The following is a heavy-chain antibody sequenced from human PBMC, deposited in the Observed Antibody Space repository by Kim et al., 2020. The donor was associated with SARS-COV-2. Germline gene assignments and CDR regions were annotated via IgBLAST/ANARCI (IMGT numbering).Heavy chain of an antibody. D-gene: IGHD3-22*01. CDR1: GYNFILHG. CDR3: ARVLYYESSGYYDS. CDR2: ISAYNGNT. J-gene: IGHJ5*01. Sequence: ASVKVSCKTSGYNFILHGISWVRQAPGQGLEWMRWISAYNGNTHHAQNFQGRVSMTTDTSTNTVYMELRSLRSDDTAVYYCARVLYYESSGYYDSWGQGTLVSVSS. V-gene: IGHV1-18*01.